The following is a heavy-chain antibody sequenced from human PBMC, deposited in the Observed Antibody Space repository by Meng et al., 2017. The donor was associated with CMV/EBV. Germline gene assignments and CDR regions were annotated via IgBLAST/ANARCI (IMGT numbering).Heavy chain of an antibody. Sequence: SETLSLTCAVYGGSFSGYYWSWIRQPPGKGLEWIGEINHSGSTNYNPSLKSRVTISVDTSKNQFSLKLSSVTAADTAVYYCARGTEQLDTDYWGQGTLVTVSS. J-gene: IGHJ4*02. CDR3: ARGTEQLDTDY. D-gene: IGHD6-13*01. V-gene: IGHV4-34*01. CDR1: GGSFSGYY. CDR2: INHSGST.